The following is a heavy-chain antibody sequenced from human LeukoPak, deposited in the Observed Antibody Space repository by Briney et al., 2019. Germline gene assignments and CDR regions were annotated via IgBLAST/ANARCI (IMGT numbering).Heavy chain of an antibody. D-gene: IGHD1-26*01. Sequence: ASVKVSCKASGYTFTGYYMHWVRQAPGQGLEWMGWINPNSGGTNYAQKFQGRVTMTRDTSISTAYMELSRLRSDDTAVYYCARDRAYSGSYYLSYWGRGTLVTVSS. CDR3: ARDRAYSGSYYLSY. CDR1: GYTFTGYY. J-gene: IGHJ4*02. V-gene: IGHV1-2*02. CDR2: INPNSGGT.